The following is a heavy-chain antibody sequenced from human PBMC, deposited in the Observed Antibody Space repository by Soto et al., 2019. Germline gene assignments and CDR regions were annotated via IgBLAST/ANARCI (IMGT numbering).Heavy chain of an antibody. CDR1: GYTFTRHW. D-gene: IGHD3-22*01. V-gene: IGHV1-46*01. J-gene: IGHJ5*02. CDR2: INPSGGTT. Sequence: ASVKVSCKASGYTFTRHWVHWVRQAPGQGLEWMGIINPSGGTTTYAQKFQGRVTMTCDTSTGTVYMELSSLRSEDTAVYYCARDQSDKSGDYSYWWFDPWGQGTLVTVSS. CDR3: ARDQSDKSGDYSYWWFDP.